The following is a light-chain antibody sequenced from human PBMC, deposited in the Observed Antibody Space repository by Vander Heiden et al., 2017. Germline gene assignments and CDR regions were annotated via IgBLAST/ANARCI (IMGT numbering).Light chain of an antibody. CDR3: SSYTGSSTLPYV. Sequence: QSALTQPASVSGSPGQSTTISCNGTSSDVGCYNHVSWYQQPPGKAPKLMIHDVSDRPSGVSNRFSGSKSGNTASLTISGLQAEGEADYYCSSYTGSSTLPYVFGTGTKVTVL. CDR2: DVS. V-gene: IGLV2-14*03. J-gene: IGLJ1*01. CDR1: SSDVGCYNH.